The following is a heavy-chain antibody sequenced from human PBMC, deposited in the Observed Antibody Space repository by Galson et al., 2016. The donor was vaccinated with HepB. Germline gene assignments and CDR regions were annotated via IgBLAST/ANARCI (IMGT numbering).Heavy chain of an antibody. V-gene: IGHV3-7*01. J-gene: IGHJ4*02. CDR3: ARGRGGFCIGNTCHSEYFDY. CDR1: GFTFSSYW. D-gene: IGHD2-15*01. CDR2: INPGGGQR. Sequence: SLRLSCAASGFTFSSYWMGCVRRAPGKGLEWVANINPGGGQRYYADSVKGRFTISRDNTRNSLSLQMSSLRAEDTAVYYCARGRGGFCIGNTCHSEYFDYWGQGTPVTVSS.